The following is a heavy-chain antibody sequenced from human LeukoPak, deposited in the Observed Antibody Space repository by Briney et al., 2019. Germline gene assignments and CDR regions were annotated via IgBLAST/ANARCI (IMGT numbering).Heavy chain of an antibody. D-gene: IGHD2-21*02. J-gene: IGHJ3*02. CDR2: AYYSGTA. CDR1: GASVTINN. CDR3: ARLGDNTFDI. V-gene: IGHV4-59*02. Sequence: SETLSLTCTVSGASVTINNWSWIRQSPGKGLEWIGYAYYSGTAHYNPSLKSRVTISVDTSKNQFSLNLSSLTAADTAVYFCARLGDNTFDIWGQGTRVTVSS.